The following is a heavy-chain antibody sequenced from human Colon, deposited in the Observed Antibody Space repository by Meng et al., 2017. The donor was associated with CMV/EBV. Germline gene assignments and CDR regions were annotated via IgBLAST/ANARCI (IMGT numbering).Heavy chain of an antibody. D-gene: IGHD2-2*01. Sequence: SGPTLVKPTQIFTLTCTFSGFSLSTSGVGVGWIRQPPGKALEWLALIYWNDDKRYSPSLKSRLTITKDTSKNQVVLTMTNMDPVDTATYYCAHRQGYCSSTSCYWNWFDPWGQGTLVTVSS. CDR1: GFSLSTSGVG. CDR2: IYWNDDK. V-gene: IGHV2-5*01. J-gene: IGHJ5*02. CDR3: AHRQGYCSSTSCYWNWFDP.